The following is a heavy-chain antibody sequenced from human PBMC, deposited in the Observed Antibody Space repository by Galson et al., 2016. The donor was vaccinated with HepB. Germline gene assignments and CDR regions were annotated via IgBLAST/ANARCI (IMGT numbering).Heavy chain of an antibody. D-gene: IGHD2-2*01. Sequence: VKVSCTVSGYTFSDSYIHWVHQAPGKGLEWMGLVDPEDGETISEEKFQGRVSTTADTSTDTAYMELSSLRSEDTAVYYCATGYANTWYVDSWGQGILVTVSS. V-gene: IGHV1-69-2*01. CDR2: VDPEDGET. CDR1: GYTFSDSY. J-gene: IGHJ4*02. CDR3: ATGYANTWYVDS.